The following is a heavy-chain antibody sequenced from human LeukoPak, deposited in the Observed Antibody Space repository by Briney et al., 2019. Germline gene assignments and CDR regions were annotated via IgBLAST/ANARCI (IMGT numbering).Heavy chain of an antibody. D-gene: IGHD2-2*01. Sequence: SETLSLTCTVSGGSISGYYWNWIRQPPGKGLEWIGNIYYSGSTNYNPSLKSRVTISVDTSKNQFSLKLSSVTAADTAVYYCALGSVPATYYYYYMDVWGKGTTVTVSS. CDR3: ALGSVPATYYYYYMDV. CDR2: IYYSGST. CDR1: GGSISGYY. J-gene: IGHJ6*03. V-gene: IGHV4-59*01.